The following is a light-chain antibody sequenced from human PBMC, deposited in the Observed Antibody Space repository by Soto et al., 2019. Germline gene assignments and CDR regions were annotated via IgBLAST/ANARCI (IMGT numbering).Light chain of an antibody. Sequence: EIVLTQSPSTLYLSPGDIVTIYCRASQSVSSSYLAWYQQKPGQAPRLLIYGASSRATGIPDRFSGSGSGTDFTLTISSLQPDDFATYYCQQYNSYPWTFGQGTKVDI. CDR1: QSVSSSY. CDR3: QQYNSYPWT. CDR2: GAS. V-gene: IGKV3-20*01. J-gene: IGKJ1*01.